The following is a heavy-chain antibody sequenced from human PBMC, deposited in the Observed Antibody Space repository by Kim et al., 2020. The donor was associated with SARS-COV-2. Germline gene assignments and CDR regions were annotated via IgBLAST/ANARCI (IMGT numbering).Heavy chain of an antibody. CDR3: ARGTRQWLVRGPYYHDMD. CDR1: GGSFSGYY. Sequence: SETLSLTCAVYGGSFSGYYWSWIRQPPGKGLEWIGEINHSGSTNYNPSLKSRVTISVDTSKNQFSLKLSSVTAADTAVYYCARGTRQWLVRGPYYHDMD. CDR2: INHSGST. J-gene: IGHJ6*03. D-gene: IGHD6-19*01. V-gene: IGHV4-34*01.